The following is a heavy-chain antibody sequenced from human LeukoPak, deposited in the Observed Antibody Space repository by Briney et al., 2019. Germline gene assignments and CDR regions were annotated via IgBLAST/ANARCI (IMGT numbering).Heavy chain of an antibody. Sequence: SETLSLTCAAYSGSFNGYYWSWVRQPPGKGLECIGDINDRGRNNSNPSLKSRVTISVDTSKNQFSLNLDSVTAADTAVYYCARVTGYVMEDYFDYWGQGTLVTVSS. J-gene: IGHJ4*02. CDR1: SGSFNGYY. CDR2: INDRGRN. CDR3: ARVTGYVMEDYFDY. V-gene: IGHV4-34*01. D-gene: IGHD6-13*01.